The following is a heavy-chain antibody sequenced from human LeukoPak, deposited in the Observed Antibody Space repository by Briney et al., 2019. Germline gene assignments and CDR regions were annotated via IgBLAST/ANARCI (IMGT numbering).Heavy chain of an antibody. V-gene: IGHV3-23*01. CDR3: GKNRYSGSLSPFDI. CDR2: ISGGGGNT. CDR1: KFAFSSYA. J-gene: IGHJ3*02. D-gene: IGHD1-26*01. Sequence: GGSLRLSCAASKFAFSSYAMSWVRQAPGKGLEWVSAISGGGGNTYYADSVKGRFTISRDNSKNTLYLQMNSLRAEDTAVYYCGKNRYSGSLSPFDIWGQGTMITVSS.